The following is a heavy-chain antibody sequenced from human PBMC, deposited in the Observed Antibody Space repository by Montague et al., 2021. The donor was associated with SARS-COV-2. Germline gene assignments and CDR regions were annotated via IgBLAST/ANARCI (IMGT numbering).Heavy chain of an antibody. V-gene: IGHV4-34*01. CDR3: ARLGDGVVPSPILGVGHYYSYYYMDV. D-gene: IGHD3-10*01. J-gene: IGHJ6*03. CDR2: IHHGGST. Sequence: SETLSLTCAVHGGSFSTYSWNWIRQPPGKGLEWIGEIHHGGSTNYSPSLKSRVTISADTSKNQFSLKLTSVAAADTAVYYCARLGDGVVPSPILGVGHYYSYYYMDVWGKGTTVTVSS. CDR1: GGSFSTYS.